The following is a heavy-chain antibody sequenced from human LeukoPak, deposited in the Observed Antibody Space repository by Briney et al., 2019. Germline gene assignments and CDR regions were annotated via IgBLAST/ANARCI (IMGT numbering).Heavy chain of an antibody. D-gene: IGHD2-21*02. CDR3: ARDGFSSAINF. Sequence: PGGSLRLSCAASGFTFNTYWMSWVRQTPGKGLEWVANIKEDGRQKNYVDSVRGRFTISRDNAKNSLYLQMNSLRAGDTAVYYCARDGFSSAINFWGQGTLVTVSS. CDR2: IKEDGRQK. V-gene: IGHV3-7*01. J-gene: IGHJ4*02. CDR1: GFTFNTYW.